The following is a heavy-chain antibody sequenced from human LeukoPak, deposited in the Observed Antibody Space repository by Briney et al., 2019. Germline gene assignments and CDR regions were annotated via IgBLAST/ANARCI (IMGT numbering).Heavy chain of an antibody. J-gene: IGHJ4*02. V-gene: IGHV3-7*01. D-gene: IGHD2-15*01. Sequence: GGSLRLSCAASRFRFTSYWMTWVRQAPGKGLEWVGNIGQDGSVKNYADSVKGRFTISRDNAKNSVFLQMNSLRAEDTAFYYCGNQCSGGICPENWGRGTLVTVSS. CDR1: RFRFTSYW. CDR3: GNQCSGGICPEN. CDR2: IGQDGSVK.